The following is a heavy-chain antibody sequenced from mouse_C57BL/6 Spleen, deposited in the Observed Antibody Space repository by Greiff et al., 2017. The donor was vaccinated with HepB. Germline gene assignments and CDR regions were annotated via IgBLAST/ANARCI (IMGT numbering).Heavy chain of an antibody. D-gene: IGHD1-1*01. J-gene: IGHJ2*01. CDR3: ARENYGSFSFDD. Sequence: QVQLKQPGTELVKPGASVKLSCKASGYTFTSYWMHWVKQRPGQGLEWIGNINPSNGGTNYNEKFKSKATLTVDQSSSTAYMQLSSLTSEDSAVYYCARENYGSFSFDDWGQGTTLTVSS. CDR1: GYTFTSYW. CDR2: INPSNGGT. V-gene: IGHV1-53*01.